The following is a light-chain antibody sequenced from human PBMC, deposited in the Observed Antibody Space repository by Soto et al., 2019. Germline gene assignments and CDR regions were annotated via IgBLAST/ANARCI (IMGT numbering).Light chain of an antibody. CDR1: SSNIGSST. V-gene: IGLV1-44*01. CDR2: GND. J-gene: IGLJ2*01. CDR3: AAWDDSLNALV. Sequence: QLVLTQPPSASGTPGQRVTISCSGSSSNIGSSTVSWYQQLPGTAPRLLIYGNDKRPSGVPDRFSGSKSGTSASLAISGLQSEDEDDYYCAAWDDSLNALVFGGGTKLTVL.